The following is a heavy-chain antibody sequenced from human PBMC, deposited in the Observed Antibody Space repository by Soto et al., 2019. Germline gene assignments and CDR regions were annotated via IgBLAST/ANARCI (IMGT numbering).Heavy chain of an antibody. CDR2: IKSKTDGGTT. V-gene: IGHV3-15*07. CDR3: TIHPGEPRLPFYDFWRMDV. J-gene: IGHJ6*02. Sequence: PGGSLRLCCAASGFTFSNAWMNWVRQASGKGLEWVGRIKSKTDGGTTDYASPVKGRFTISRDDSKNTLYLQMNSLKTEDTAVYYSTIHPGEPRLPFYDFWRMDVWGQGTTVTVSS. D-gene: IGHD3-3*01. CDR1: GFTFSNAW.